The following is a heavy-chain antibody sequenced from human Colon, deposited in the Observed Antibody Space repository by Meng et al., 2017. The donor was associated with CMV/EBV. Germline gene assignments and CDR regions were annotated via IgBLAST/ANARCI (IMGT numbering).Heavy chain of an antibody. Sequence: VQLVEVGGGLAKPGGFLRLYCAASGFTFSSYTMNWVRQAQGKGLEWVSSISSSSSHIYYADSVKGRFTISRDNAKNSLYLQMNSLRAEDTAVYYCASLVAAGTWRWIDPWGQGTLVTVSS. CDR3: ASLVAAGTWRWIDP. D-gene: IGHD6-13*01. CDR2: ISSSSSHI. V-gene: IGHV3-21*06. CDR1: GFTFSSYT. J-gene: IGHJ5*02.